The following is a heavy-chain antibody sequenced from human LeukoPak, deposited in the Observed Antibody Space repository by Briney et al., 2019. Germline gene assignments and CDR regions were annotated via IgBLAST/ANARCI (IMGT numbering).Heavy chain of an antibody. CDR1: GFIVSSNY. CDR2: ISGGGIT. J-gene: IGHJ4*02. V-gene: IGHV3-53*01. Sequence: GGSLRLSCAASGFIVSSNYMSWVRQAPGKGLEWVSVISGGGITYYTDSVKGRFTISRDNAKNSLYLQMNSLRAEDTAVYYCAGDIGLSIGSYYLYDYWGQGTLVTVSS. CDR3: AGDIGLSIGSYYLYDY. D-gene: IGHD1-26*01.